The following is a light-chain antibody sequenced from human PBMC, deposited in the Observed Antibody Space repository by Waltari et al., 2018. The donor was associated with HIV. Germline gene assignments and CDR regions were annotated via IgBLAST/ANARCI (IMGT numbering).Light chain of an antibody. J-gene: IGKJ1*01. V-gene: IGKV3-15*01. CDR3: QQCNRVPPWT. CDR2: DAS. Sequence: EIVMTQSPATLCVSPGERVTLSCRASQSVSSNVACYQQQSGQDPKVHLYDASTRATCVPARFSGSGSGTEFTLTISSLQSEDYALYYCQQCNRVPPWTFGQGTKVESK. CDR1: QSVSSN.